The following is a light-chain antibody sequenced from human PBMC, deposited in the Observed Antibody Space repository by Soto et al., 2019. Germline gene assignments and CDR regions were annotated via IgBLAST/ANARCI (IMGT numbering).Light chain of an antibody. CDR3: QQLNSYPIT. Sequence: IQSSQSPASVSASVGDRVTIPCRASQGISSYLAWYQQKPGKAPKLLIYAASTLQSGVPSRFSGSGSGTDFTLTISSLQPEDFATYYCQQLNSYPITFGQGTRLEIK. J-gene: IGKJ5*01. V-gene: IGKV1-9*01. CDR2: AAS. CDR1: QGISSY.